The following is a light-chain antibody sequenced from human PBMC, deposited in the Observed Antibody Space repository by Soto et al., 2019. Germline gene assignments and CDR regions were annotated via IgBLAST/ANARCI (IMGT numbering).Light chain of an antibody. V-gene: IGKV1-5*03. Sequence: DIQMTQSTSTLSASVGDRVTITCRASRPIKSWLAWYQQKPGKAPKLLIYEASSLESGVPSRFGGSGSGTEFTLIISGLQPDDFATYYCQQYDSYSWTFAQGTKVAIK. CDR2: EAS. CDR1: RPIKSW. CDR3: QQYDSYSWT. J-gene: IGKJ1*01.